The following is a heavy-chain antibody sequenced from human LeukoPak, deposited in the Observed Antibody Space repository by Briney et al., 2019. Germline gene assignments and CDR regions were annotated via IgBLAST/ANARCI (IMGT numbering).Heavy chain of an antibody. CDR2: ISGSGGST. CDR1: GFTFSGHE. Sequence: QPGGSLRLSCAASGFTFSGHEMNWVRQAPGKGLEWVSAISGSGGSTYYADSVKGRFTISRDNSKNTLYLQMNSLRAGDTAVYYCAKSPKSSGYDYYYYYGMDVWGQGTTVTVSS. J-gene: IGHJ6*02. V-gene: IGHV3-23*01. CDR3: AKSPKSSGYDYYYYYGMDV. D-gene: IGHD3-22*01.